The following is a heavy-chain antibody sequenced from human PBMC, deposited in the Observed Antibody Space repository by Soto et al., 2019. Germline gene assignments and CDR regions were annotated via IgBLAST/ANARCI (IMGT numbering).Heavy chain of an antibody. CDR1: GFTFSRYY. J-gene: IGHJ4*02. CDR2: INSDGTST. V-gene: IGHV3-74*03. D-gene: IGHD3-16*01. Sequence: GGSLRLSCTASGFTFSRYYMQWVRQAPGKGLVWVSHINSDGTSTTLADPAKGRFTISRDNAKNTLYLQMNSLRVEDTATYYCVRDNYGVDYWGRGTLVTVSS. CDR3: VRDNYGVDY.